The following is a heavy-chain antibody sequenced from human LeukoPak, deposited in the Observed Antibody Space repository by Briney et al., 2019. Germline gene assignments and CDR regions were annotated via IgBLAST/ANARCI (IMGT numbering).Heavy chain of an antibody. V-gene: IGHV3-23*01. CDR2: ISGSGGST. CDR3: AKELTHPGFYDSSGYYGY. CDR1: GFTVSSNY. Sequence: GGSLRLSCAASGFTVSSNYMSWVRQAPGKGLEWVSAISGSGGSTYYADSVKGRFTISRDNSKNMLYLQMNSLRAEDTAVYYCAKELTHPGFYDSSGYYGYWGQGTLVTVSS. J-gene: IGHJ4*02. D-gene: IGHD3-22*01.